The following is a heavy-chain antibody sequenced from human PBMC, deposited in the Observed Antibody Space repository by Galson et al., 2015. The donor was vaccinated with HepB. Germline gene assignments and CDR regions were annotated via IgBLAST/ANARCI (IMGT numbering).Heavy chain of an antibody. Sequence: SLRLSCAASGFTFSSYGMHWVRQAPGKGLEWVAVIWYDGSNKYYADSVKGRFTISRDNSKNTLYLQMNSLRAEDTAVYYCARDGWGEYFDYWGQGTLVTVSS. CDR3: ARDGWGEYFDY. J-gene: IGHJ4*02. CDR2: IWYDGSNK. D-gene: IGHD3-10*01. CDR1: GFTFSSYG. V-gene: IGHV3-33*08.